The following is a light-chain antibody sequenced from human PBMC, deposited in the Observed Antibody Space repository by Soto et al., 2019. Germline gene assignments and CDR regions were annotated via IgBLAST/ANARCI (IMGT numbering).Light chain of an antibody. V-gene: IGKV1-33*01. CDR1: QDIGNY. CDR3: LQYDDFPFT. CDR2: DAS. J-gene: IGKJ3*01. Sequence: DIRVTQSPSSLSASVGDRVTITCQASQDIGNYLNWYQQKPGRAPKLLIFDASHLETGVPLRFSGCGSATDFTFTFSSLQPEDIATYFCLQYDDFPFTFGPGTKVDVK.